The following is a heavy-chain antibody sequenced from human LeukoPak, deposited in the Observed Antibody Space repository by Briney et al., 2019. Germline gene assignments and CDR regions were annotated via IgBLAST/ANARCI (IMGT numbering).Heavy chain of an antibody. V-gene: IGHV4-59*01. CDR3: ARGSWAPAVTTPPPDFDN. Sequence: SGTLSLTCTVSGSSLSSYYWSWMRQPPGKGLEWIGHIYYVGSRDYNPSLKSRVTISVDTSKNLFSLKLNSVTAADTAVYYCARGSWAPAVTTPPPDFDNWGQGTLVTVSS. J-gene: IGHJ4*02. CDR1: GSSLSSYY. CDR2: IYYVGSR. D-gene: IGHD4-17*01.